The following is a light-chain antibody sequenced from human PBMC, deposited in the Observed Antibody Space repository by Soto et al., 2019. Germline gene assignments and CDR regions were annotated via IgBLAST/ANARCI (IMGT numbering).Light chain of an antibody. CDR1: QSISSY. Sequence: DIQMTQSPSSLSASVGDRVTITCRASQSISSYLNWYQQKPGKAPKLLIYAASSWQSGVPSRFSGSGSGTDFTLTISSLQPEDFATYYCQQSYSTPWTFCQGTKVEIK. V-gene: IGKV1-39*01. CDR2: AAS. J-gene: IGKJ1*01. CDR3: QQSYSTPWT.